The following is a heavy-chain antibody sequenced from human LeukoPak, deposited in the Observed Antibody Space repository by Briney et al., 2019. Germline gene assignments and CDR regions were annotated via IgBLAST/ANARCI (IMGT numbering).Heavy chain of an antibody. CDR3: ARTRPLGVDYFDY. V-gene: IGHV3-7*01. CDR2: IKQDGSEK. Sequence: GGSLRLSCAASRFTFSSYWMSWVRQAPGKGLEWVANIKQDGSEKYYVDSVKGRFTISRDNAKNSLYLQMNSLRAEDTAVYYCARTRPLGVDYFDYWGQGTLVTVSS. CDR1: RFTFSSYW. D-gene: IGHD6-25*01. J-gene: IGHJ4*02.